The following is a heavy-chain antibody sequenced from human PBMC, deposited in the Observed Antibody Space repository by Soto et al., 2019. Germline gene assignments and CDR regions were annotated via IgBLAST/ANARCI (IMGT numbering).Heavy chain of an antibody. D-gene: IGHD1-26*01. CDR3: ARCSAETFYSGSDATGDDAFDI. V-gene: IGHV4-39*01. CDR2: IYYSGST. J-gene: IGHJ3*02. CDR1: GGSISSSSYY. Sequence: SETLSLTCTVSGGSISSSSYYWGWIRQPPGKGLEWIGSIYYSGSTYYNPSLKSRVTISVDTSKNQFSLKLGSVTAADPAVYYCARCSAETFYSGSDATGDDAFDIWGQGTMVTVSS.